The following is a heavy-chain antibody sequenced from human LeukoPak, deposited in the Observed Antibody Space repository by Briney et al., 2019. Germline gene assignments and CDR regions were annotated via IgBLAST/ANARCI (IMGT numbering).Heavy chain of an antibody. CDR2: IYHSGST. J-gene: IGHJ4*02. CDR1: GGSISSSNW. V-gene: IGHV4-4*02. D-gene: IGHD3-22*01. Sequence: SETLSLTCAVSGGSISSSNWWSWVRQPPGKGLEWIGEIYHSGSTNYNPSLKSRVSISVDTSKNQFSLRLSSVTAADTAVYYCARGLRYYESSGEHFDYWGQGTLVTVSS. CDR3: ARGLRYYESSGEHFDY.